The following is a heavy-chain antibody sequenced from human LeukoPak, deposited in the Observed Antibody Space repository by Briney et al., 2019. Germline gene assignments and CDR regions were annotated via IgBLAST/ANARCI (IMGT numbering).Heavy chain of an antibody. D-gene: IGHD4/OR15-4a*01. CDR2: IYYSGST. CDR1: GGSMSSYY. Sequence: SETLSLTCTVSGGSMSSYYWSWIRQPPGKGLEWIGYIYYSGSTNYNPSLKSRVTISVDTSKNQFSLKLSSVTAADTAVYYCARRSKWGLWIDYWGQGTLVTVSS. CDR3: ARRSKWGLWIDY. V-gene: IGHV4-59*01. J-gene: IGHJ4*02.